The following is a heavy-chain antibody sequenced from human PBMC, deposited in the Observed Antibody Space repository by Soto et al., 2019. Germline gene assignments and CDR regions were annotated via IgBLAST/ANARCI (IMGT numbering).Heavy chain of an antibody. Sequence: EVQLVESGGGLVQPGRSLRLSCAASGFTFDDYAMHWVRQVPGKGLEWVAGINWNSGSIGYGDSVKGRFAISRDNANNSLHLQMNSLSAEDTAFYYGVKDESINWYRGDFRHWGQGTLVTVSS. D-gene: IGHD6-13*01. CDR3: VKDESINWYRGDFRH. J-gene: IGHJ1*01. CDR2: INWNSGSI. CDR1: GFTFDDYA. V-gene: IGHV3-9*01.